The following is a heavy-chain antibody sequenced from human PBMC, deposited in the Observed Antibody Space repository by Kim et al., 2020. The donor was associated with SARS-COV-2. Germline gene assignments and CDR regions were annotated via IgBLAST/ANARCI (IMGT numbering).Heavy chain of an antibody. Sequence: SVKVSCKASGGTFSSYAISWVRQAPGQGLEWMGRIIPILGIANYAQKFQGRVTITADKSTSTAYMELSSLRSEDTAVYYCARDPRPPPPDYGEPLSYYYYGMDVWGQGTTVTVSS. J-gene: IGHJ6*02. CDR1: GGTFSSYA. V-gene: IGHV1-69*04. D-gene: IGHD4-17*01. CDR3: ARDPRPPPPDYGEPLSYYYYGMDV. CDR2: IIPILGIA.